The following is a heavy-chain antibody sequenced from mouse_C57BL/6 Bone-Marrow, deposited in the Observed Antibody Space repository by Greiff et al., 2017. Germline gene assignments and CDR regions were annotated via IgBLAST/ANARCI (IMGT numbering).Heavy chain of an antibody. D-gene: IGHD5-1*01. CDR2: IDPEDGDT. CDR1: GFTFTDYY. V-gene: IGHV14-1*01. CDR3: TTLPYYNAMDY. J-gene: IGHJ4*01. Sequence: VQLQQSGAELVRPGASVKLSCTASGFTFTDYYMHWVKQRPEQSLEWIGRIDPEDGDTDYTPKFQGKATLTADKSSTTAYLQLSSLTSEDTAVYYCTTLPYYNAMDYWGQGTSVTVSA.